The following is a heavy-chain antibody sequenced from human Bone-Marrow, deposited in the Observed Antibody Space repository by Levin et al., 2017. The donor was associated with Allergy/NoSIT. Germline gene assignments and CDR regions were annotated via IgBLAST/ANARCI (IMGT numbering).Heavy chain of an antibody. CDR2: ISFDGGNK. D-gene: IGHD2-2*01. CDR3: ARDLDEKVRDYFYDMDV. V-gene: IGHV3-33*05. J-gene: IGHJ6*02. Sequence: PGGSLRLSCVASGFTFSNYAIHWVRQGPGKGLEWVALISFDGGNKFYADSIKGRFTISRDKSKNTVYLQMDGLRAEDTAVYFCARDLDEKVRDYFYDMDVWGHGTSVTVSS. CDR1: GFTFSNYA.